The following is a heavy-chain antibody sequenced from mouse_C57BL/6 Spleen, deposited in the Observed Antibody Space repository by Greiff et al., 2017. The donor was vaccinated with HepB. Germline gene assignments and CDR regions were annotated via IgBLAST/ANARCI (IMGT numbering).Heavy chain of an antibody. Sequence: EVQGVESGGGLVKPGGSLKLSCAASGFTFSSYAMSWVRQTPEKRLEWVATISDGGSYTYYPDNVKGRFTISRDNAKNNLYLQMSHLKSEDTAMYYCARDFPYYYGSSQRYFDVWGTGTTVTVSS. V-gene: IGHV5-4*01. CDR2: ISDGGSYT. CDR1: GFTFSSYA. J-gene: IGHJ1*03. D-gene: IGHD1-1*01. CDR3: ARDFPYYYGSSQRYFDV.